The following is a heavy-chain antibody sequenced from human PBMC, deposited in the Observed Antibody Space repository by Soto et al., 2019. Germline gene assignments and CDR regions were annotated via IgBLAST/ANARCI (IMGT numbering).Heavy chain of an antibody. CDR3: ARAVSRSTSQYDYCYGMDV. J-gene: IGHJ6*02. V-gene: IGHV1-3*01. CDR1: GYTFTSYA. Sequence: GASVKVSCKASGYTFTSYAMHWVRQAPGQRLEWMGWINAGNGNTKYSQKFQGRVTITRDTSASTAYMELSSLRSEDTAVYYCARAVSRSTSQYDYCYGMDVCGQGTTVTVSS. D-gene: IGHD2-2*01. CDR2: INAGNGNT.